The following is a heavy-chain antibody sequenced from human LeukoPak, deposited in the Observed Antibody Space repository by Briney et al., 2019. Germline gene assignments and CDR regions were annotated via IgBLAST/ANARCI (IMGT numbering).Heavy chain of an antibody. D-gene: IGHD1-1*01. V-gene: IGHV4-34*01. J-gene: IGHJ4*02. CDR3: ARGPPRTGRERYFDY. Sequence: SGTLSLTCAVYGGSFSGYYWSWIRQPPGKGLEWIGEINHSGSTNYNPSLKSRVTISVDPSKNQFSLKLSSVTAADTAVYYCARGPPRTGRERYFDYWGQGTLVSVSS. CDR2: INHSGST. CDR1: GGSFSGYY.